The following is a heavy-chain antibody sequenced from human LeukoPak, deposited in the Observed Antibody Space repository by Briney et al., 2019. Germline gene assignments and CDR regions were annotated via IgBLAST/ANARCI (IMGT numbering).Heavy chain of an antibody. V-gene: IGHV1-46*01. D-gene: IGHD4-23*01. CDR2: INPSGGST. Sequence: ASVKVSCKASGYSFTSYYVHWVRQAPGQGLEWMGIINPSGGSTSYAQKFQGRVTMTRDTSTSTVYMELSSLRSEDTAVYYCARQGTTVVTPPYSWFDPWGQGTLVIVSS. CDR3: ARQGTTVVTPPYSWFDP. CDR1: GYSFTSYY. J-gene: IGHJ5*02.